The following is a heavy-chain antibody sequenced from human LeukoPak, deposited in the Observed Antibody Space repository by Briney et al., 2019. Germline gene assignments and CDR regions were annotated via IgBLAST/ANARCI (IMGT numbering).Heavy chain of an antibody. Sequence: GRSLRLSCAASGFTFDDYAMHWVRQAPGKGLEWVSVIYSGGSTYYADSVKGRFTISRDNSKNTLYLQMNSLRAEDTAVYYCAGGYYDYVWGSYRASDYWGQGTLVTVSS. CDR3: AGGYYDYVWGSYRASDY. J-gene: IGHJ4*02. CDR2: IYSGGST. D-gene: IGHD3-16*02. CDR1: GFTFDDYA. V-gene: IGHV3-53*01.